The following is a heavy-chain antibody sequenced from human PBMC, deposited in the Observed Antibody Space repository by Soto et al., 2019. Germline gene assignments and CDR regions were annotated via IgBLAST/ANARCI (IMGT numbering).Heavy chain of an antibody. CDR3: AREEIVGSP. V-gene: IGHV3-48*01. CDR1: GFTFSSYS. Sequence: GGSLRLSCAASGFTFSSYSMNWVRQAPGKGLEWVSYISSNSSTIYYADSVKGRFTISRDNAKNSLYLQMSSLRAEDTAVYYCAREEIVGSPWGQGTLVTVSS. J-gene: IGHJ4*02. CDR2: ISSNSSTI. D-gene: IGHD1-26*01.